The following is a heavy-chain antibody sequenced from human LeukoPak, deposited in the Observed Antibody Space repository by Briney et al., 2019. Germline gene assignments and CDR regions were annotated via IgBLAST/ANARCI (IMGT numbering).Heavy chain of an antibody. J-gene: IGHJ5*02. V-gene: IGHV4-34*01. CDR3: ARAPYGFNWFDP. CDR1: GGSFSGYY. D-gene: IGHD4-17*01. Sequence: PSETLSLTCAVYGGSFSGYYWSWIRQPPGKGLEWIGEINHSGSTNYNPSLKSRVTISVDTSKNQFSLKLSSVTAADTAVYYCARAPYGFNWFDPWGQGTLVTVSS. CDR2: INHSGST.